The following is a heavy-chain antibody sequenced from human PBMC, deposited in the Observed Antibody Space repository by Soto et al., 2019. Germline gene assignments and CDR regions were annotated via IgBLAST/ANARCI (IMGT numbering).Heavy chain of an antibody. CDR1: GGTFSSYA. D-gene: IGHD2-2*01. J-gene: IGHJ6*02. V-gene: IGHV1-69*13. CDR3: ARDTGPIVAVPAAIHGMDV. Sequence: SVKVSCKASGGTFSSYAISWVRQAPGQGLAWMGGIIPIFGTANYAQKFQGRVTITADESTSTAYMELSSLRSEDTAVYYCARDTGPIVAVPAAIHGMDVWGQGTTVTVSS. CDR2: IIPIFGTA.